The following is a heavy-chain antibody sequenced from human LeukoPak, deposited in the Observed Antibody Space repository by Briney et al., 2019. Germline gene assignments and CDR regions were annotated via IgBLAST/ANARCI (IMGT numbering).Heavy chain of an antibody. CDR1: GYSISSGYY. J-gene: IGHJ5*02. CDR3: ARLTGTPGHNWFDP. D-gene: IGHD1-1*01. CDR2: IYHSGST. Sequence: SETLSLTCAVSGYSISSGYYWGWIRQPPGKGLEWIGSIYHSGSTYYNPSLKSRVTISVDTSKNQFSLKLSSVTAADTAVYYCARLTGTPGHNWFDPWGQGTLVTVSS. V-gene: IGHV4-38-2*01.